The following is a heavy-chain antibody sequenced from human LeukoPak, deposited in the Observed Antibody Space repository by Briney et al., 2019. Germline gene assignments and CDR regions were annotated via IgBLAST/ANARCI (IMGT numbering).Heavy chain of an antibody. CDR2: IIPIFGIA. J-gene: IGHJ2*01. V-gene: IGHV1-69*04. Sequence: GASVKVSCKASGGTFSSYAISWVRQAPGQGLEWMGRIIPIFGIANYAQKFQGRVTITADKSTSTAYVELSSLRSEDTAVYYCARDYGGNASPWYFDLWGRGTLVTVSS. CDR3: ARDYGGNASPWYFDL. D-gene: IGHD4-23*01. CDR1: GGTFSSYA.